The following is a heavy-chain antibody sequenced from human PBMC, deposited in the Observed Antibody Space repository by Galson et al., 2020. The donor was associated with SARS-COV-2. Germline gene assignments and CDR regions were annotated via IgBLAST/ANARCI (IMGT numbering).Heavy chain of an antibody. CDR3: AREYNNYDFDY. V-gene: IGHV3-64*01. CDR1: GFSFSNYA. CDR2: ITTSGDRA. J-gene: IGHJ4*02. D-gene: IGHD4-4*01. Sequence: TGGSLRLSCAASGFSFSNYAVHWVRQAPGKGLEFVSGITTSGDRAYYANSVKGRFTMSRDNSKNTLYLQMGSVRAEDMGVYFCAREYNNYDFDYWGQGTLVTVSS.